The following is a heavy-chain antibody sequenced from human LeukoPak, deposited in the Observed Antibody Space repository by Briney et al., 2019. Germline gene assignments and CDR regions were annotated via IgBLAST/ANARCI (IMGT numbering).Heavy chain of an antibody. D-gene: IGHD6-19*01. V-gene: IGHV3-21*01. J-gene: IGHJ4*02. CDR2: ISSSSSYI. CDR1: GFTFSSCS. CDR3: ARADSSGWYGGTYYFDY. Sequence: PGGSLRLSCAASGFTFSSCSMNWVRQAPGKGLEWVSSISSSSSYIYYADSVKGRFTISRDNAKNSLYLQMNSLRAEDTAVYYCARADSSGWYGGTYYFDYWGQGTLVTVSS.